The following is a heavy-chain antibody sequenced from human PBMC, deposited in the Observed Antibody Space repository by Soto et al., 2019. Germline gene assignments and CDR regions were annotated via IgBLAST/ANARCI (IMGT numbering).Heavy chain of an antibody. CDR1: GGSFSSFA. CDR2: IIPIFGTA. V-gene: IGHV1-69*13. Sequence: SVKVSCKASGGSFSSFAISWVRQAPGQGLEWMGGIIPIFGTANYAQKFQGRVTITADESTSTAYMELSSLRSEDTAVYYCARDDCSSTSCYKTTPYYYYGMDVWGQGTTVTVSS. CDR3: ARDDCSSTSCYKTTPYYYYGMDV. J-gene: IGHJ6*02. D-gene: IGHD2-2*02.